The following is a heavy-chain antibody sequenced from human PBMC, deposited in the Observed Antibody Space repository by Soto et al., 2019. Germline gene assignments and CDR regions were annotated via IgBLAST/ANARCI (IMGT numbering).Heavy chain of an antibody. Sequence: SGPTLVNPTQTLTLTCTFSGFSLSTSGVGVGWIRQPPGKALEWLALIYWDDDKRYSPSLKSRLTITKDTSKNQVVLTMTNMDPVDTATYYCAHKRLLENWNYAGPWFDPWGQGTLVTVSS. CDR3: AHKRLLENWNYAGPWFDP. V-gene: IGHV2-5*02. D-gene: IGHD1-7*01. CDR1: GFSLSTSGVG. J-gene: IGHJ5*02. CDR2: IYWDDDK.